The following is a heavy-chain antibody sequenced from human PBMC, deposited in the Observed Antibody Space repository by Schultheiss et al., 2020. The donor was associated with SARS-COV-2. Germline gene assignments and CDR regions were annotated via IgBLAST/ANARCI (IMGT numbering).Heavy chain of an antibody. Sequence: SQTLSLTCAVYGGSFSGYYWSWIRQPAGKGLEWIGRIYTSGSTNYNPSLKSRVTISVDTSKNQFSLKLSSVTAADTAVYYCARAGDWINLWKQIFDYWGQGTLVTVSS. J-gene: IGHJ4*02. CDR1: GGSFSGYY. CDR3: ARAGDWINLWKQIFDY. V-gene: IGHV4-59*10. D-gene: IGHD1-1*01. CDR2: IYTSGST.